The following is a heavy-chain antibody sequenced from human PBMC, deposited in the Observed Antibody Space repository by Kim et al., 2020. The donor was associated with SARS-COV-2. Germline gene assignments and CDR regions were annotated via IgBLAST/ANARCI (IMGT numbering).Heavy chain of an antibody. D-gene: IGHD5-18*01. CDR1: GDSVSSNSAA. CDR3: ARGPHTAMVVSGASDI. CDR2: TYYRSKWYN. Sequence: SQTLSLTCAISGDSVSSNSAAWNWIRQSPSRGLEWLGRTYYRSKWYNDYAVSVKSRITINPDTSKNQFSLQLNSVTPEDTAVYYCARGPHTAMVVSGASDIWGQGTMVTVSS. V-gene: IGHV6-1*01. J-gene: IGHJ3*02.